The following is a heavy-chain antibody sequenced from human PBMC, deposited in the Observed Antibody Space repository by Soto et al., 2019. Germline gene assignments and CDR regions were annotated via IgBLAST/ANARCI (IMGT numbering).Heavy chain of an antibody. D-gene: IGHD3-3*01. Sequence: EVQLWESGGGFVQPGGSLRLSCAATGFSFAGYALTWVRQAPGKGLEWLSAISGGGGSTYYADSVRGRFSISRDVSGNMVYLQLNRLTARDTATYYCAKTQTFNGYYGGFDAWGQGTRVTVSS. CDR3: AKTQTFNGYYGGFDA. J-gene: IGHJ5*02. CDR1: GFSFAGYA. CDR2: ISGGGGST. V-gene: IGHV3-23*01.